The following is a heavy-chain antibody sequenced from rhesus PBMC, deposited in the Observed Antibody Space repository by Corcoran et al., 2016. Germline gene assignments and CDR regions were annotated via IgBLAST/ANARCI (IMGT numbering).Heavy chain of an antibody. CDR2: IHGNRGWVGANKGKRRTT. CDR3: ARSRGEYLDWLADV. J-gene: IGHJ5-2*02. V-gene: IGHV4-80*01. Sequence: QVQLQESGPGLVKPSETLSLTCAVSGGSFSRYWWSWIRQPPGKGLGGSGEIHGNRGWVGANKGKRRTTNYPPSLKSRVTISKDASKNQFSLKLSSGTAADTAVYYCARSRGEYLDWLADVWGRGVLVTVSS. CDR1: GGSFSRYW. D-gene: IGHD3-3*01.